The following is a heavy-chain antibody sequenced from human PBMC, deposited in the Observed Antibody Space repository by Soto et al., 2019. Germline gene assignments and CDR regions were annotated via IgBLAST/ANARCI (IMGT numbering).Heavy chain of an antibody. CDR3: ARGEDAFFYYGLDV. CDR2: IYDTGISGYTPST. Sequence: SETLSLTCTVSGGSITSSDWSWIRRPPGKGLEWIAYIYDTGISGYTPSTSYNPSLKSRVTMSVDTSKSQFSLKFNSVTAADTAVYYCARGEDAFFYYGLDVWGQGITVTVSS. V-gene: IGHV4-59*01. J-gene: IGHJ6*02. CDR1: GGSITSSD.